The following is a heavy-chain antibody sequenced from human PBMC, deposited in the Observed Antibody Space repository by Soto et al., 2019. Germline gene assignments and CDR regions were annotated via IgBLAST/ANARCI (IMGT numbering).Heavy chain of an antibody. J-gene: IGHJ4*02. CDR1: GFTFSRHA. CDR3: ARDDEGGSDCDLGY. Sequence: QVQLVESGGGVAQPGRSRGLSCPVPGFTFSRHAWNWVRQPPGKGREWVAFISTDGGNKYYADSVKGRFTTSRDNSKNTMYLQMNSLRVEDTAVYYCARDDEGGSDCDLGYWGQGALVTVSS. D-gene: IGHD1-26*01. CDR2: ISTDGGNK. V-gene: IGHV3-30-3*01.